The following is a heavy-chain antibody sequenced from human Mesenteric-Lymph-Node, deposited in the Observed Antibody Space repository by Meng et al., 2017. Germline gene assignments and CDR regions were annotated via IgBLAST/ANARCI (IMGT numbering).Heavy chain of an antibody. Sequence: QVELKGSGPGRVTPSGTLSLPCAVSGGAIRSGNWWSWVRQPPGKGLEWIGKIYHSGSTNYNPSLKSRVTISVDKSKNQFSLKLSSVTAADTAVYYCARDPGTVTDYWGQGTLVTVSS. CDR3: ARDPGTVTDY. CDR1: GGAIRSGNW. J-gene: IGHJ4*02. CDR2: IYHSGST. D-gene: IGHD4-17*01. V-gene: IGHV4-4*02.